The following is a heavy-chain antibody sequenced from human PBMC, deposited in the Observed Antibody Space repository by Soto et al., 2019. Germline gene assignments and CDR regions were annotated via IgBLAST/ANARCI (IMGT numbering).Heavy chain of an antibody. J-gene: IGHJ6*02. Sequence: DSVKVSCKASGYTFTSYGISWVRQAPGQGLEWMGWISAYNGNTNYAQKLQGRVTMTTDTSTSTAYMELRSLTSDETAVYYCERHVDSSGYGMDVWGQGNTVTVS. D-gene: IGHD6-19*01. CDR2: ISAYNGNT. CDR3: ERHVDSSGYGMDV. V-gene: IGHV1-18*01. CDR1: GYTFTSYG.